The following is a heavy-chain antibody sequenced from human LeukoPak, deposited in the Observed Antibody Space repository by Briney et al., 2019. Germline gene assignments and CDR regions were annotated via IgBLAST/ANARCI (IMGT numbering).Heavy chain of an antibody. V-gene: IGHV1-24*01. D-gene: IGHD3-16*02. J-gene: IGHJ5*02. CDR3: ARDNSVGDIAWWFDP. Sequence: GASVKVSCKVSGYTLTELSMHWVRQAPGKGLEWMGGFDPEDNERIYAQKFQGRVTMTEDTSTDTGYMELSSLRSEDTAVYYCARDNSVGDIAWWFDPWGQGTLVTVSS. CDR2: FDPEDNER. CDR1: GYTLTELS.